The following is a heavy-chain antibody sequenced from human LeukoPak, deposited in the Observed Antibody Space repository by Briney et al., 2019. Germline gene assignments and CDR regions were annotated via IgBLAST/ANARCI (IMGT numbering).Heavy chain of an antibody. CDR1: GFTFSSYA. D-gene: IGHD6-19*01. CDR3: TKDTRSSGWPDY. Sequence: GGSLRLSCAASGFTFSSYAMSWVRQAPGKGLEWVSAISGSGGSTYYADSVKGRFTISRDNSKNSLYLQMNSLRTEDTALYYCTKDTRSSGWPDYWGQGTLVTVSS. V-gene: IGHV3-23*01. CDR2: ISGSGGST. J-gene: IGHJ4*02.